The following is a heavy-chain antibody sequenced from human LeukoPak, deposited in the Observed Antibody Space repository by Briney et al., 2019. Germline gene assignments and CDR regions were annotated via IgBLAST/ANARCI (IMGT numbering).Heavy chain of an antibody. Sequence: SETLSLTCTVSGGSISSGGYYWSWIRQHPGKGLEWIGYIYYSGSTYYNPSLKSRVTMSLDTSKSQFSLKLNSVTAADTAVYYCARGLEMLWPLNNWYFDLWGRGTLVTVSS. J-gene: IGHJ2*01. CDR1: GGSISSGGYY. D-gene: IGHD3-3*01. CDR2: IYYSGST. CDR3: ARGLEMLWPLNNWYFDL. V-gene: IGHV4-31*03.